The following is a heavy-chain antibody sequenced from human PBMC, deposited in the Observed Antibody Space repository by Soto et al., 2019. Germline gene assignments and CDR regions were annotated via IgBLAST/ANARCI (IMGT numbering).Heavy chain of an antibody. V-gene: IGHV4-59*01. Sequence: ETLSLTCTVSGGSISSYYWSWIRQPPGKGLEWIGYIYYSGSTNYNPSLKSRVTISVDTSKNQFSLKLSSVTAADTAVYYCATSHYDFWSGTKYYFDYWGQGTLVTV. D-gene: IGHD3-3*01. CDR1: GGSISSYY. CDR3: ATSHYDFWSGTKYYFDY. CDR2: IYYSGST. J-gene: IGHJ4*02.